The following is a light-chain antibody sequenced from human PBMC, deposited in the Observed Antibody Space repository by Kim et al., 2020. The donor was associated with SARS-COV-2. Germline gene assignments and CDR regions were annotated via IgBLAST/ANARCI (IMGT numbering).Light chain of an antibody. CDR2: YAA. CDR3: LQHVSSPVT. V-gene: IGKV3-20*01. Sequence: PGETATLSCTASHSIITSCLAWCPQNPGQAPRCLIYYAASRATSLADRLSRSGSGTDFTLTISSLEPDASGFYYCLQHVSSPVTFGQGTKE. J-gene: IGKJ1*01. CDR1: HSIITSC.